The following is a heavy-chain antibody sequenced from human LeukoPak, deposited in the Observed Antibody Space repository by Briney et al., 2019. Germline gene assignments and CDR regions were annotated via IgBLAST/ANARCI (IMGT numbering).Heavy chain of an antibody. CDR1: GFTFDDYA. Sequence: GGSLRLSYAASGFTFDDYAMHWVRQAPGKGLEWVSLISGDGGRTHYADSVKGRFTISRDNSKNSLYLQMNSLRTEDTAFYYCAKAYYDYVWGSYRYFCAFDIWGQGTMVTVSS. V-gene: IGHV3-43*02. J-gene: IGHJ3*02. D-gene: IGHD3-16*02. CDR2: ISGDGGRT. CDR3: AKAYYDYVWGSYRYFCAFDI.